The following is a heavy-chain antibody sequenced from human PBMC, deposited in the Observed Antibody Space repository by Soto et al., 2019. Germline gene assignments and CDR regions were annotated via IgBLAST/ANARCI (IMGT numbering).Heavy chain of an antibody. CDR1: GFPFNSYS. D-gene: IGHD6-6*01. J-gene: IGHJ5*02. V-gene: IGHV3-48*01. CDR3: SIIPVRHHNWFHP. CDR2: IDGNSVII. Sequence: PGGSLRLSCAASGFPFNSYSMNWVRQAPGKGLEWLSYIDGNSVIIHYADSVKGRFSISRDNAKNALYLQMNSLRVEDTAVYYCSIIPVRHHNWFHPSGPAPPLTVS.